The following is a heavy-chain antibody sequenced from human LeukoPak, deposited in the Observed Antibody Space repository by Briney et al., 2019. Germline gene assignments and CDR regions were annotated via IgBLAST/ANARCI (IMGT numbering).Heavy chain of an antibody. V-gene: IGHV3-53*01. J-gene: IGHJ4*02. CDR2: IYSGGST. CDR3: ARVASSGDGYNRRDY. D-gene: IGHD5-24*01. Sequence: PGGSLRLSCAASGFTVSSNYMSWVRQAPGKGLEWVSVIYSGGSTYYADSVKGRFTISRDNSKNTLYLQMNSLRAEDTAVYYCARVASSGDGYNRRDYWGQGTLVTVSS. CDR1: GFTVSSNY.